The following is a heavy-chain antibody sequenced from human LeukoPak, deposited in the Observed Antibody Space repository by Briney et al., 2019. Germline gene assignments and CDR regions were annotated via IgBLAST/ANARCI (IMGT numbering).Heavy chain of an antibody. CDR3: ARENLLGCSGGSCYYFDY. CDR2: IFYSGST. D-gene: IGHD2-15*01. Sequence: PSETLSLTCTVSGGSISSGDYYWSWIRQHPGEGLEWIGYIFYSGSTHFNPSLKSRVTMSVDTSKNQFSLNLNSMTAADTAVYYCARENLLGCSGGSCYYFDYWGRGTLVAVSS. CDR1: GGSISSGDYY. V-gene: IGHV4-31*03. J-gene: IGHJ4*02.